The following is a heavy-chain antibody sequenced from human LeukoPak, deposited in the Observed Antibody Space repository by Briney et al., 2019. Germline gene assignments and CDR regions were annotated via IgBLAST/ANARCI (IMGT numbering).Heavy chain of an antibody. CDR2: VYYSGST. CDR1: GGSFDHYF. D-gene: IGHD3-10*01. CDR3: ASHRRSHGSEY. J-gene: IGHJ4*02. Sequence: SETLSLTCTVSGGSFDHYFWSWIRQPPGKGLERIGYVYYSGSTDYSPSLKSRLTISADTSKNQFSLKLSSVSAADTAVYYCASHRRSHGSEYWGQGTLVTVSS. V-gene: IGHV4-59*01.